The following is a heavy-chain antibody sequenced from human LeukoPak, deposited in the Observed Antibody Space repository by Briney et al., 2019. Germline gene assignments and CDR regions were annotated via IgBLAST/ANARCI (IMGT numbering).Heavy chain of an antibody. CDR1: GYTFISHY. CDR2: INPSAGST. Sequence: ASVKVSCKASGYTFISHYMRWVRQAPGQGLEWMGIINPSAGSTSYAQKFQGRVTITRDTSTSTAYMELSSLRFEDTAVYYCARGGSGWYVDYWGQGTLVTVSS. V-gene: IGHV1-46*01. D-gene: IGHD6-19*01. J-gene: IGHJ4*02. CDR3: ARGGSGWYVDY.